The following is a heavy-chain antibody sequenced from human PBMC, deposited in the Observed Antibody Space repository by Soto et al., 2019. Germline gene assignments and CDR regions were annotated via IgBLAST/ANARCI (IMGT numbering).Heavy chain of an antibody. CDR3: ARGVPSNYNYYYYYGMDV. CDR1: GFTVSSNY. J-gene: IGHJ6*02. CDR2: IYSGGST. V-gene: IGHV3-53*01. D-gene: IGHD4-4*01. Sequence: GGSLRLSCAASGFTVSSNYMSWVRQAPGKGLEWVSVIYSGGSTYYADSVKGRFTISRDNSKNTLYLQMNSLRAEDTAVYYCARGVPSNYNYYYYYGMDVWGQGSTVTVSS.